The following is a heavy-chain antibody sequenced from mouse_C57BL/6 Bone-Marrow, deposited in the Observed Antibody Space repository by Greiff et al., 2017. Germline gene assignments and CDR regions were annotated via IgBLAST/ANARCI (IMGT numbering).Heavy chain of an antibody. V-gene: IGHV1-82*01. J-gene: IGHJ3*01. D-gene: IGHD1-1*01. CDR2: IYPGDGDT. CDR3: APQSTTVVATRGWLAY. CDR1: GYAFSSSW. Sequence: QVQLQQSGPELVKPGASVKISCKASGYAFSSSWMNWVKQRPGKGLEWIGRIYPGDGDTNYNGKFKGKATLTADQSSRTAYMKPSSLPSAASAVYVCAPQSTTVVATRGWLAYWGQGTLVTVSA.